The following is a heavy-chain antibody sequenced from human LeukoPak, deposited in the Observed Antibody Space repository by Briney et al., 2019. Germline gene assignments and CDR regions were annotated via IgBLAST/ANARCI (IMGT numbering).Heavy chain of an antibody. V-gene: IGHV3-33*01. CDR2: IWYDGSNK. CDR3: ARALPPFTPGPYYGMDV. J-gene: IGHJ6*02. CDR1: GFTFSSYG. D-gene: IGHD2/OR15-2a*01. Sequence: PGRSLRLSCAASGFTFSSYGMPWVRQAPGKGLEWVAVIWYDGSNKYYADSVKGRFTISRDNSKNTLYLQMNSLRAEDTAVYYCARALPPFTPGPYYGMDVWGQGTTVTVSS.